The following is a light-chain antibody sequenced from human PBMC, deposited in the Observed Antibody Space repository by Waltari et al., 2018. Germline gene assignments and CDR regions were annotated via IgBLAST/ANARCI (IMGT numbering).Light chain of an antibody. CDR3: QQFYNSPIT. J-gene: IGKJ5*01. V-gene: IGKV1D-13*01. CDR2: DAS. CDR1: RGISSA. Sequence: AIQLTQSPSSLPASVGDRVTLTCRASRGISSALAWYQQKPGKAPKFLIYDASTLGSGVPSRFSGSGSGTDFTLTISSLQPEDFATYYCQQFYNSPITFGQGTRLEIK.